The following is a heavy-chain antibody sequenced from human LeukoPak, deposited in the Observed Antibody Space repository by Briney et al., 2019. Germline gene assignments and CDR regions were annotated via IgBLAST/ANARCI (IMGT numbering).Heavy chain of an antibody. CDR1: GFTFSSYA. V-gene: IGHV3-23*01. D-gene: IGHD3-22*01. J-gene: IGHJ4*02. Sequence: PGGSLRLSCAASGFTFSSYAMSWVRQAPGKGLEWVSAISGSGGSTYYADSVKGRFTISRDNSKNTLYLQMNSLRAEDTAVYYCAKQFGYYYDSSGLYYFDYWGQGTLVTVSS. CDR2: ISGSGGST. CDR3: AKQFGYYYDSSGLYYFDY.